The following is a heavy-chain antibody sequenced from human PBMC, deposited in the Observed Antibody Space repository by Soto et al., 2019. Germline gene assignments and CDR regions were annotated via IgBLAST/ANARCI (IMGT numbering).Heavy chain of an antibody. CDR2: INPNSGGT. D-gene: IGHD5-18*01. J-gene: IGHJ6*02. Sequence: ASVKVSCKASGYTFTGYYMHWVRQAPGQGLEWMGWINPNSGGTNYAQKFQGWVTMTRDTSISTAYMELSRLRSDDTAVYYCARRAGDTAMDYGMDVWGQGTTVTVSS. V-gene: IGHV1-2*04. CDR1: GYTFTGYY. CDR3: ARRAGDTAMDYGMDV.